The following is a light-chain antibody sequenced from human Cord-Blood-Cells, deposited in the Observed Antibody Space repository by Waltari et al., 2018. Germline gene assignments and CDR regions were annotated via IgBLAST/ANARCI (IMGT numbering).Light chain of an antibody. CDR2: GVS. CDR3: CSYAGSYTVV. V-gene: IGLV2-11*01. Sequence: QSALTQPRSVSGSPGQSVTISCTGTSSDVGGYNYVSWYQQHPGKARKLMIYGVSKRPAGVPDRFSGSKSGITASLTISGLQAEDEADYYCCSYAGSYTVVFGGGTKLTVL. J-gene: IGLJ2*01. CDR1: SSDVGGYNY.